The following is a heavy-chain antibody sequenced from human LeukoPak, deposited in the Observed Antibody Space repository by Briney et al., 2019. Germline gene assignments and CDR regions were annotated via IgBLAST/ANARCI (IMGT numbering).Heavy chain of an antibody. CDR2: IYYGGST. D-gene: IGHD3-10*01. V-gene: IGHV4-59*01. CDR3: ARWELNFRNAFDI. Sequence: PSETLSLTCTVSGGSISSYYWSWIRQPPGKGLEWIGYIYYGGSTNYNPSLKSRVTISVDTSKNQFSLKLSSVTAADTAVYYCARWELNFRNAFDIWGQGTMVTVSS. J-gene: IGHJ3*02. CDR1: GGSISSYY.